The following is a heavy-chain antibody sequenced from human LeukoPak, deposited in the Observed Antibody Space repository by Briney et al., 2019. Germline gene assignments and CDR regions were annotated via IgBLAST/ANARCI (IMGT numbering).Heavy chain of an antibody. CDR3: ARSLNGYYSSFDS. CDR1: GYIFTNYY. Sequence: GASVKVSCKASGYIFTNYYMHWVRQAPGQGLEWMGIITPSGGSTTYAQKFQGRVTMTRDTSTSTVYMELSSLRSEDTAVYYCARSLNGYYSSFDSWGQGTLVTVSS. V-gene: IGHV1-46*01. CDR2: ITPSGGST. D-gene: IGHD3-22*01. J-gene: IGHJ4*02.